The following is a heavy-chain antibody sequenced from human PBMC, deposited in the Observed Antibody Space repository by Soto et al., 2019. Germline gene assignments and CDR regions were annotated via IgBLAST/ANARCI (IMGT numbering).Heavy chain of an antibody. D-gene: IGHD3-3*01. J-gene: IGHJ4*02. CDR2: IHYGGST. CDR3: ARCTPALLQSNLWSGYYLSYFDY. V-gene: IGHV4-39*01. Sequence: QLQLQESGPALVKPSETLSLTCTVSGGSISSITYYWGWIRQSPEKGLEWIGYIHYGGSTYYNPSLDSRATISLDTSKNQFSLRLTSVNASDTGVYYCARCTPALLQSNLWSGYYLSYFDYWGQGSLVTVSA. CDR1: GGSISSITYY.